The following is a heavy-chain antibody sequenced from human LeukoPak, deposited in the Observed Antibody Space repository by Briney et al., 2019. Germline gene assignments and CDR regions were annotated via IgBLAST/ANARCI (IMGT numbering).Heavy chain of an antibody. CDR2: ISGSGGST. J-gene: IGHJ4*02. D-gene: IGHD1-14*01. V-gene: IGHV3-23*01. CDR3: AKLTRIWLTDC. CDR1: EFTFSNYP. Sequence: GGSLRLSCAASEFTFSNYPMSWVRQAPGKGLGWVSAISGSGGSTYYADSVKGRFTISRDNSKNTLYLQMNGLRAEDAAVYYCAKLTRIWLTDCWGQGTLVTVSS.